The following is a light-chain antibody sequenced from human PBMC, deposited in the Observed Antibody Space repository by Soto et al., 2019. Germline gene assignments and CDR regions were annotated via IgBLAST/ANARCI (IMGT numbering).Light chain of an antibody. V-gene: IGLV2-14*01. CDR2: DVS. CDR1: SSDVGAYDY. J-gene: IGLJ1*01. CDR3: SSYTSDSTYV. Sequence: QSVLTQPASVSGSPGQSITISCTGSSSDVGAYDYVSWYQQHPVKAPKLMIYDVSNRPSGVSNRFSGSKSGNTASLTISGLQAEDEADYYCSSYTSDSTYVFGTGTKVTVL.